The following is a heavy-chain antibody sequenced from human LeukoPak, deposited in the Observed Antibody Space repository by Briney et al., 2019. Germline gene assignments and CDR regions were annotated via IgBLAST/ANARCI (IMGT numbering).Heavy chain of an antibody. CDR2: INPNSGGT. D-gene: IGHD2-2*01. CDR1: GYTFTGYY. J-gene: IGHJ4*02. CDR3: ARKSAVRSTSEFDF. Sequence: ASLKVSCKASGYTFTGYYINWVRQAPGQGLEWMGWINPNSGGTNYPQKFQGRVTMTSDTSISTAHMELTSLRSDDSAVYYCARKSAVRSTSEFDFWGQGTLVTVSS. V-gene: IGHV1-2*02.